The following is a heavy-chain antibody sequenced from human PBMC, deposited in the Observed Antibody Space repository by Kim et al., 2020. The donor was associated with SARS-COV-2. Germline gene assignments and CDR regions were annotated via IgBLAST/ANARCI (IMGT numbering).Heavy chain of an antibody. V-gene: IGHV4-31*03. CDR2: IYYSGST. J-gene: IGHJ4*02. CDR1: GGSISSGGYY. CDR3: ARGIYYDSNPDFDY. Sequence: SETLSLTCTVSGGSISSGGYYWSWIRQHPGKGLEWIGYIYYSGSTYYNPSLKSRVTISVDTSKNQFSLKLSSVTAADTAVYYCARGIYYDSNPDFDYWGQGTLVTVSS. D-gene: IGHD3-22*01.